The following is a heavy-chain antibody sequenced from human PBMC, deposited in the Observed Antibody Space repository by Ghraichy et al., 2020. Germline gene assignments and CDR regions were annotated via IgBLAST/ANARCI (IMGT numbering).Heavy chain of an antibody. CDR2: IFHGGST. CDR1: GGSISSRNW. CDR3: ARVFYDIVTGYTGGLDY. D-gene: IGHD3-9*01. J-gene: IGHJ4*02. Sequence: SETLSLTCDVSGGSISSRNWWSWVRQPPGKGLEWIGEIFHGGSTNYNPSLKSRVTMSVDKTKNQFSLKLNSVTAADTAVYYCARVFYDIVTGYTGGLDYWGRGTLVTVSS. V-gene: IGHV4-4*02.